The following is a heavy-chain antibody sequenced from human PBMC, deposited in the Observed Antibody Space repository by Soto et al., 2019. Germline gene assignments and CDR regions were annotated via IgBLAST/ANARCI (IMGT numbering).Heavy chain of an antibody. CDR1: GASISRDH. J-gene: IGHJ4*02. V-gene: IGHV4-59*08. Sequence: QVQLQESGPGLVKPSETLSLTCTVSGASISRDHWNWIRQPPGKGLEWIGEYSGSTNYNPSLKSRVTISVATSKNQFPLKLSSVPAADTAVYFCATYTGEGGGRGYWGQGTLVTVSS. CDR2: EYSGST. D-gene: IGHD3-16*01. CDR3: ATYTGEGGGRGY.